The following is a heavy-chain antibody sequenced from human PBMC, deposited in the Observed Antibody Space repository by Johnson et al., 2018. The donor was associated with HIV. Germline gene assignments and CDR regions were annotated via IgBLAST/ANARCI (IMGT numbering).Heavy chain of an antibody. Sequence: VRLVESGGGVVRPGGSLRLSCVASGFTFDDYGMSWVRQAPGKGLEWVSGINWNGGSTGYADSVKGLFTISRDNAKNSLYLQMNSLRTEDTALYYCARTGRLFDAFDIWGQGTMVTVSS. CDR1: GFTFDDYG. V-gene: IGHV3-20*04. J-gene: IGHJ3*02. CDR3: ARTGRLFDAFDI. D-gene: IGHD2-21*01. CDR2: INWNGGST.